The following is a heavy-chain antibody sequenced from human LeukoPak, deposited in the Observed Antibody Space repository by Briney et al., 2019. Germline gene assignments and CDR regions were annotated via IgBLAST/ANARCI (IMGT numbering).Heavy chain of an antibody. CDR3: AKDSGYDFFVDYFDY. V-gene: IGHV3-23*01. J-gene: IGHJ4*02. Sequence: GGSLRLSCAASGFTFSGYAMSWVRQAPGKGLEWVSTFSGGGDHTYYADSVKGRFTISRDKSKNTLRLQMNSLRVEDTAVYYCAKDSGYDFFVDYFDYWGQGTLVTVSS. CDR2: FSGGGDHT. CDR1: GFTFSGYA. D-gene: IGHD5-12*01.